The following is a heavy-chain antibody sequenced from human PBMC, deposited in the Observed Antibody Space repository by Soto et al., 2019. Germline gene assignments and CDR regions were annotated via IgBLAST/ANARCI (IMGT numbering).Heavy chain of an antibody. CDR3: VKVSYSSLTTLGSAFDV. D-gene: IGHD4-4*01. V-gene: IGHV3-66*01. CDR1: GFTVSSKY. CDR2: INRGGSI. J-gene: IGHJ3*01. Sequence: EVQLVESGGGLVQPGGSLRLSCAVSGFTVSSKYMSWVRQAPGKGLEWVSLINRGGSISYADSVKGRFTISRDNSENTLYLQMSTLGVEDTALYHCVKVSYSSLTTLGSAFDVWGQGTMVTVS.